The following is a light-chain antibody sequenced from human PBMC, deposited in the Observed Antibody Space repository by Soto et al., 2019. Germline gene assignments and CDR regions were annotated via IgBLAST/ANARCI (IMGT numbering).Light chain of an antibody. J-gene: IGLJ1*01. CDR3: AAWDDNLSGFYV. V-gene: IGLV1-47*01. CDR2: RNS. CDR1: ASTIGRNY. Sequence: QSVLTQSPSASGTPGQRVTISCSGSASTIGRNYVYWYQQLPGTAPKLLIYRNSQRPSGVPDRFSGSKSGTSASLAISGLRSEDEADYYRAAWDDNLSGFYVFGDGTKVTVL.